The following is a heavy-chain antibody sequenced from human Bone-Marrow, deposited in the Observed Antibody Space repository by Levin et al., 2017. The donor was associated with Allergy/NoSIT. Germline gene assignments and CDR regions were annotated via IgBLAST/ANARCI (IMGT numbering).Heavy chain of an antibody. V-gene: IGHV3-48*03. J-gene: IGHJ4*02. CDR3: ASQYYDFWSGYLDY. CDR2: ISSSGSTI. CDR1: GFTFSSYE. Sequence: WGSLRLSCAASGFTFSSYEMNWVRQAPGKGLEWVSYISSSGSTIYYADSVKGRFTISRDNAKNSLYLQMNSLRAEDTAVYYCASQYYDFWSGYLDYWGQGTLVTVSS. D-gene: IGHD3-3*01.